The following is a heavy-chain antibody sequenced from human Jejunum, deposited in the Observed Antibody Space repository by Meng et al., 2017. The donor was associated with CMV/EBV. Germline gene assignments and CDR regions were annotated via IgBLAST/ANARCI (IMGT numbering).Heavy chain of an antibody. D-gene: IGHD2-2*01. J-gene: IGHJ4*02. CDR2: ISAYNGNT. V-gene: IGHV1-18*01. Sequence: QVALVQSVAAVEKPGASVKAPCKASGYTFANYGISWVRQAPGQGLEWMGWISAYNGNTYYAPKFQGRVTMTTDTSTSTAYMELRSLRNDDTAVYYCTKGRTVVVIPTGDFDSWGQGTLVTVSS. CDR3: TKGRTVVVIPTGDFDS. CDR1: GYTFANYG.